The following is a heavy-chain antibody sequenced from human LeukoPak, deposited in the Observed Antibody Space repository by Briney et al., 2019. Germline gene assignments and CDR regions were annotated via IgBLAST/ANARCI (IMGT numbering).Heavy chain of an antibody. Sequence: SQTLSLTCTVSGGSISSGGYYWSWIRQHPGKGLEWIGYIYYSGSTNYNPSLKSRVTISVDTSKNQFSLKLSSVTAADTAVYYCARQGPNYYGSGSYPFDIWGQGTMVTVSS. CDR3: ARQGPNYYGSGSYPFDI. J-gene: IGHJ3*02. D-gene: IGHD3-10*01. CDR2: IYYSGST. V-gene: IGHV4-31*03. CDR1: GGSISSGGYY.